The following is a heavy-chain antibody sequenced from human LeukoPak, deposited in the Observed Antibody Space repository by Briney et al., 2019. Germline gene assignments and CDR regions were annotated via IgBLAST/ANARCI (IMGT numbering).Heavy chain of an antibody. CDR1: GGPISTSS. D-gene: IGHD2-8*01. Sequence: SETLSLTCTISGGPISTSSWTWIRQAPGKGLEGIGYITFSGRTNYSPPLESRVTISLDTSKNQLSLKLRSVTAADTAVYFCARDSVYDTNWLDPWGQGTLVTVSS. J-gene: IGHJ5*02. CDR2: ITFSGRT. CDR3: ARDSVYDTNWLDP. V-gene: IGHV4-59*13.